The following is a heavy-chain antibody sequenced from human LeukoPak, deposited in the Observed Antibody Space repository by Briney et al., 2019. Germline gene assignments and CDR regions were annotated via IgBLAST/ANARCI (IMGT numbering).Heavy chain of an antibody. D-gene: IGHD6-19*01. CDR1: GFTFSSYA. CDR2: ISGSGTSV. J-gene: IGHJ6*02. V-gene: IGHV3-23*01. Sequence: GGSLRLSCAASGFTFSSYAMSWVRQAPGKGLQWVSSISGSGTSVNYADSVKGRFTISRDNSKNTLYLQMNSLRAEDTAVYYCAKEAVAVAGTEDVWGQGTTVTVSS. CDR3: AKEAVAVAGTEDV.